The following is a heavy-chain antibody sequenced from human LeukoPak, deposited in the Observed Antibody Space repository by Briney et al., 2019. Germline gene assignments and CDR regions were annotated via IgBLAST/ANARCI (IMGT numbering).Heavy chain of an antibody. V-gene: IGHV4-34*01. CDR2: INHSGST. CDR1: GGSFSGYY. J-gene: IGHJ6*02. Sequence: SSETLSLTCAVYGGSFSGYYWSWIRQPPGKGLEWIGEINHSGSTNYNPSLKSRVTISVDTSKNQFSLKLSSVTAADTAVYYCAAIPSRTTVDLDYYGMDVWGQGTTVTVSS. D-gene: IGHD4-11*01. CDR3: AAIPSRTTVDLDYYGMDV.